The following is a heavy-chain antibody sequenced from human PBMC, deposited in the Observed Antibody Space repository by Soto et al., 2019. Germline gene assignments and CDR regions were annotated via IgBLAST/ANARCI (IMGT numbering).Heavy chain of an antibody. J-gene: IGHJ6*02. Sequence: ASVKVSCKVSGYTLTELSMHWVRQAPGKGLEWMGGFDPEDGETIYAQKFQGRVTMTEDTSTDTAYMELSSLRSEDTAVYYCATQWFTPGYYYYGMDVWGQGTTVTVSS. CDR1: GYTLTELS. CDR3: ATQWFTPGYYYYGMDV. V-gene: IGHV1-24*01. CDR2: FDPEDGET. D-gene: IGHD3-22*01.